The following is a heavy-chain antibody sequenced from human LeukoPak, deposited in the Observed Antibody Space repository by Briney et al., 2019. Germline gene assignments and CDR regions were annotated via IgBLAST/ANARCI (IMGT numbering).Heavy chain of an antibody. J-gene: IGHJ4*02. V-gene: IGHV3-7*01. D-gene: IGHD3-16*02. Sequence: GGSLRLSCAASGFTFSSYWMSWVRQARGKGREWVANIKQDGSEKYYVDSVKGRFTISRDNAKNSLYLQMNSLRAEDTAVYYCARIYDYVWGSYRFRYFDYWGQGTLVTVSS. CDR3: ARIYDYVWGSYRFRYFDY. CDR1: GFTFSSYW. CDR2: IKQDGSEK.